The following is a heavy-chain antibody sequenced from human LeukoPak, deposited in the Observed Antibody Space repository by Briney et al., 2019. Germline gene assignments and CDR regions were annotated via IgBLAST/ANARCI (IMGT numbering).Heavy chain of an antibody. CDR2: IKSKTAGGTA. J-gene: IGHJ4*02. CDR3: TTEPYYPGSGSLDS. V-gene: IGHV3-15*01. Sequence: GGSLRLSCAASGPTFSTAWMSWVRQAPGKGLEWVGRIKSKTAGGTADYAAPMKGRFTISRDDSKNTLYLQMNGLKTEDTAVYYCTTEPYYPGSGSLDSWGQGTLVAVSS. CDR1: GPTFSTAW. D-gene: IGHD3-10*01.